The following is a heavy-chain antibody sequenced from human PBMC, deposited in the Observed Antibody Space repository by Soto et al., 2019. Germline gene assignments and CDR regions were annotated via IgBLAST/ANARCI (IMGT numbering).Heavy chain of an antibody. CDR3: AKDRGGSGAFDI. CDR1: GFSFSIYS. D-gene: IGHD3-10*01. J-gene: IGHJ3*02. V-gene: IGHV3-48*01. CDR2: ISPAGSSI. Sequence: EGQLVEFGGGLVKPGGSLRLSCAASGFSFSIYSYNWVRQAPGKGLEWLSYISPAGSSIYYAGSVKGRFTISRDSARDAVYLQMNSLRAEDTAVYDGAKDRGGSGAFDIWGQGTMVTVSS.